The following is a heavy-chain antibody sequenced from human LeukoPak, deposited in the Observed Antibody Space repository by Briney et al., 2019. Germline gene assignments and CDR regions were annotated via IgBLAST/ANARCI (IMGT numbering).Heavy chain of an antibody. V-gene: IGHV3-33*01. CDR2: IWYDGTNK. CDR3: ARDWIRGSNYYNYGMEV. D-gene: IGHD5-18*01. J-gene: IGHJ6*02. Sequence: GGSVSLFRAASGFTFSSYGMHWVRQAPGKGLEWLAVIWYDGTNKNYADSVKGRFSISRDNSKNTLYLQMNSLRAEDTAVYYCARDWIRGSNYYNYGMEVWAQRPAVTVSS. CDR1: GFTFSSYG.